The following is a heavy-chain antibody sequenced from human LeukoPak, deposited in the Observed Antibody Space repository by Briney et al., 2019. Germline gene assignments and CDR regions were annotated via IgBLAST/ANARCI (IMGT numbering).Heavy chain of an antibody. V-gene: IGHV3-48*02. J-gene: IGHJ4*02. D-gene: IGHD3-3*01. CDR3: ARGFWSGYSFDY. CDR1: GFTFSSYS. Sequence: GGSLRLSCAASGFTFSSYSMNWVRQAPGKGLEWVSYISSGSSTIYYADSVKGRFTISRDNAKNSLYLQMNSLRDEDTAVYYCARGFWSGYSFDYWGQGTLVTVSS. CDR2: ISSGSSTI.